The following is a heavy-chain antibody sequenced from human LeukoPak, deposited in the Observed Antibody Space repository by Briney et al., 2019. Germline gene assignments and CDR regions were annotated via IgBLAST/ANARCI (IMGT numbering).Heavy chain of an antibody. J-gene: IGHJ6*02. CDR3: AKADGYNVLYYYGMDV. D-gene: IGHD5-24*01. CDR2: ITNNGDRT. Sequence: GGSLRLSCGASGSTFSFYGMHWVRQAPGKGPEYVSAITNNGDRTYYADSVKGRFTISRDNSKNTLYLQMNSLRAEDTAVYYCAKADGYNVLYYYGMDVWGQGTTVTVSS. CDR1: GSTFSFYG. V-gene: IGHV3-64*02.